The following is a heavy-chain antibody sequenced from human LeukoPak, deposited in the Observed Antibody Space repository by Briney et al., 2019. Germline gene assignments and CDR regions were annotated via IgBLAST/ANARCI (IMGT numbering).Heavy chain of an antibody. V-gene: IGHV1-69*04. J-gene: IGHJ4*02. CDR3: ARVLSFSGSSPFDY. CDR2: IIPILGIA. Sequence: ASVKVSCKASGGTFSSYAIRWVRQAPGQGLEWMGRIIPILGIANYAQKFQGRVTITADKSTSTAYMELSSLRSEDTAVYYCARVLSFSGSSPFDYWGQGTLVTVSS. D-gene: IGHD1-26*01. CDR1: GGTFSSYA.